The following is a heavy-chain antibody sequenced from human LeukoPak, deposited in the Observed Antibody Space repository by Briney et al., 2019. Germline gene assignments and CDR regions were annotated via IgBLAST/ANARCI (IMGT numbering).Heavy chain of an antibody. CDR1: GFTFSSYG. J-gene: IGHJ4*02. Sequence: PGGSPRLSCAASGFTFSSYGMHWVRQAPDKGLEWVAVISYDGSNKYYADSEKGRFTISRDNSKNTLYLQMNSLRAEDTAVYYCAKVSEWYDFDYWGQGTLVTVSS. D-gene: IGHD2-8*01. CDR3: AKVSEWYDFDY. CDR2: ISYDGSNK. V-gene: IGHV3-30*18.